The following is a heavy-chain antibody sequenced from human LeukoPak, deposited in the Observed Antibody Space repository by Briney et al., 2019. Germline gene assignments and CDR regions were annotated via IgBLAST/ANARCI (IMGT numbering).Heavy chain of an antibody. CDR1: GGTFSSYA. CDR2: IIPIFGTA. D-gene: IGHD3-22*01. CDR3: ARADDSSGYRDY. V-gene: IGHV1-69*06. Sequence: ASVTVSCKASGGTFSSYAISWVRQAPGQGLEWMGGIIPIFGTANYAQKFQGRVTITADKSTSTAYMELSSLRSEDTAVYYCARADDSSGYRDYWGQGTLVTVSS. J-gene: IGHJ4*02.